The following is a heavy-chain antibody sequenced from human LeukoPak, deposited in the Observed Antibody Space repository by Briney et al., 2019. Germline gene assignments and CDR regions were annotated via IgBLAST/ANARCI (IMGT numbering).Heavy chain of an antibody. Sequence: ASVKVSCKASGYTFTSYGISWVRQAPGQGLEWMGRINPNSGGTNYAQKFQGRVTMTRDTSISTAYMELSRLRSDDTAVYYCARALTPDFDYWGQGTLVTVSS. D-gene: IGHD2-15*01. CDR3: ARALTPDFDY. CDR2: INPNSGGT. CDR1: GYTFTSYG. V-gene: IGHV1-2*06. J-gene: IGHJ4*02.